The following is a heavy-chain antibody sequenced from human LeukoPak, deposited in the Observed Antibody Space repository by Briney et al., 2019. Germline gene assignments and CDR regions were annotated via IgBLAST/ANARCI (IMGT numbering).Heavy chain of an antibody. CDR3: AGNSGDDAFDL. CDR2: IYSGGRT. J-gene: IGHJ3*01. D-gene: IGHD1-1*01. Sequence: GGSLRLSCAASGFTFSSYWMSWVRQAPGKGLDWVSVIYSGGRTYYADSVKGRFTISRDNSKNTLYLQMNSLRAEDTAVYYCAGNSGDDAFDLWGQGTMVTVSS. V-gene: IGHV3-53*01. CDR1: GFTFSSYW.